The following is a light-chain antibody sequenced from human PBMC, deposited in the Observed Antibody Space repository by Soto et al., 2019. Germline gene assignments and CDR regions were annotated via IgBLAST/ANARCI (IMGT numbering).Light chain of an antibody. J-gene: IGLJ3*02. CDR1: SSDLGGYNY. V-gene: IGLV2-11*01. CDR3: SSYTSSSTLV. Sequence: QSALTQPRSVSGSPGQSVTISCSGTSSDLGGYNYVSWYQHHPGKAPKLMIYDVTLRPSGVPDRFSGSKSGNTASLTISGLQAEDEADYYCSSYTSSSTLVFGGGTKVTVL. CDR2: DVT.